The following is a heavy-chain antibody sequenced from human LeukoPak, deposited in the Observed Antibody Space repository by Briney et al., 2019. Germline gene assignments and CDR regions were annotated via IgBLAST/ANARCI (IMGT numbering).Heavy chain of an antibody. CDR2: IYHGGSA. Sequence: PSETLSLTCTVSGDSINSAGSYWTWIRQPPEKGLEWIGFIYHGGSAFYSPSLKSRVTISVDTSKNQFSLKLSSVTAADTAVYYCARLLAYCGGDCPSHAFDIWGQGTMVTVSS. J-gene: IGHJ3*02. D-gene: IGHD2-21*01. CDR1: GDSINSAGSY. CDR3: ARLLAYCGGDCPSHAFDI. V-gene: IGHV4-30-2*03.